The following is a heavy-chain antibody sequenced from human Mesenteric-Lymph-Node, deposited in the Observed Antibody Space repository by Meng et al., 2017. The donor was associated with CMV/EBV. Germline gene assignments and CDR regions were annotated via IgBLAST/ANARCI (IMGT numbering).Heavy chain of an antibody. D-gene: IGHD3-3*01. V-gene: IGHV2-5*01. Sequence: SGSTLVKPTQTLTLTCTFSGFSLSSSGVGVVWVRQPPGKALEWLALIFYNDDKRYSPSLKSRLSIRKDTSRNQVILTMTNMDPVDIGTYYCAHRYDFSSGLHYWGQGVLVTVSS. J-gene: IGHJ4*02. CDR2: IFYNDDK. CDR1: GFSLSSSGVG. CDR3: AHRYDFSSGLHY.